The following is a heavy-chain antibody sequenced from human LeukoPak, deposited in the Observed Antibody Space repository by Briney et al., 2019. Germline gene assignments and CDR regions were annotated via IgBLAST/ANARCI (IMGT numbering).Heavy chain of an antibody. D-gene: IGHD4-17*01. J-gene: IGHJ3*02. V-gene: IGHV4-59*11. CDR3: ARDLVTVAKGFDI. CDR2: ISHIGRT. Sequence: SETLSLTCAVSGDSFSSHYWTWIRQSPGTGLEWIGYISHIGRTNYNPSLKRRVTISIDTSKNQFSLKLRSVTAADRAVYYCARDLVTVAKGFDIWGQGTMVSVSS. CDR1: GDSFSSHY.